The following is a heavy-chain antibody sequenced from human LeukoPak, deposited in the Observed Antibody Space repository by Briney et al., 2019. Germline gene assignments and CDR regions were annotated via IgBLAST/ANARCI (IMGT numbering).Heavy chain of an antibody. CDR3: ARDFLLTAHGDWTDAFDI. CDR1: GYTFTSYY. D-gene: IGHD2-21*02. CDR2: INPSGGST. Sequence: GASVKVSCKASGYTFTSYYMHWVRQAPGQGLEWMGIINPSGGSTGYAQKFQGRVTMTRDTSTSTVYMELSSLRSEDTAVYYCARDFLLTAHGDWTDAFDIWGQGTMVTVSS. J-gene: IGHJ3*02. V-gene: IGHV1-46*01.